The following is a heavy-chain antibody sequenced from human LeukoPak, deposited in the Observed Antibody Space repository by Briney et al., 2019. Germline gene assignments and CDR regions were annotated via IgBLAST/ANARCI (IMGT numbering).Heavy chain of an antibody. V-gene: IGHV4-59*01. Sequence: PSETLSPTCTVSGGSIISYFWTWIRQPPGKGLEWIGNVDYSGTTKYNPSLKSRVTISVDPSKSQFSLRLSSVTAADTAVYYCARGWGYCSGGNCYFTYFDYWGQGALVTVSS. J-gene: IGHJ4*02. CDR2: VDYSGTT. D-gene: IGHD2-15*01. CDR3: ARGWGYCSGGNCYFTYFDY. CDR1: GGSIISYF.